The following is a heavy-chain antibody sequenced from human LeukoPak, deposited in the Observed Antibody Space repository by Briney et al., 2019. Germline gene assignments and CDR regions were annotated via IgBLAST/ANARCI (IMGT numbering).Heavy chain of an antibody. CDR2: IYHSGST. V-gene: IGHV4-38-2*02. CDR1: GYSISSGYY. D-gene: IGHD2-8*01. Sequence: SETLCLTCTVSGYSISSGYYWGWIRQPPGRGLEGTWSIYHSGSTYYNPSLKSRVTISVDTSKNQFSLKLSSVTAADTAVYYCARVAAWEWVYVSAYYFDYWGQGTLVTVSS. J-gene: IGHJ4*02. CDR3: ARVAAWEWVYVSAYYFDY.